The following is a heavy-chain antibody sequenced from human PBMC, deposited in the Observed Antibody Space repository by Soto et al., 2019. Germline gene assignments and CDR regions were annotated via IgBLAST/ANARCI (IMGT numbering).Heavy chain of an antibody. CDR3: AREKGYYHDNSGPFDY. D-gene: IGHD3-22*01. J-gene: IGHJ4*02. V-gene: IGHV6-1*01. Sequence: PQTPSLTCALSRDGVSSNSAAWHWIRQSPSRGFEWLGRTYYRSHWVNDYADSVRRRISINPDTSKDQFSLELDSVAPEDTAVYYCAREKGYYHDNSGPFDYWGLGTLVTVSS. CDR2: TYYRSHWVN. CDR1: RDGVSSNSAA.